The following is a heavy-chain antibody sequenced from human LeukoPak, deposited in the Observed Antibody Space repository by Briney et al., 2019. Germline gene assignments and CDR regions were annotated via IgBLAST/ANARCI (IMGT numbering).Heavy chain of an antibody. J-gene: IGHJ4*02. CDR2: IHPSGST. CDR3: ARAVRVAARGSYYFDY. D-gene: IGHD6-6*01. CDR1: GDSISDYY. Sequence: SETLSLTCTVSGDSISDYYWSWVRQPAGRGLEWIGRIHPSGSTNYNPSLKSRVTISVDTSKNQFSLKLSSVTAADTAVYYCARAVRVAARGSYYFDYWGQGTLVTVSS. V-gene: IGHV4-4*07.